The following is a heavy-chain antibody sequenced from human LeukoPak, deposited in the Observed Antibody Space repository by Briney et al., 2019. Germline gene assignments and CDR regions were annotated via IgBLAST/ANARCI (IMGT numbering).Heavy chain of an antibody. CDR3: ARERSGITMIVVLDAFDI. Sequence: ASVKVSCKASGYTFTGYYMHWVRQAPGQGLEWMGWINPNSGGTNYAQKLQGRVTMTTDTSTSTAYMELRSLRSDDTAVYYCARERSGITMIVVLDAFDIWGQGTMVTVSS. J-gene: IGHJ3*02. CDR1: GYTFTGYY. D-gene: IGHD3-22*01. CDR2: INPNSGGT. V-gene: IGHV1-2*02.